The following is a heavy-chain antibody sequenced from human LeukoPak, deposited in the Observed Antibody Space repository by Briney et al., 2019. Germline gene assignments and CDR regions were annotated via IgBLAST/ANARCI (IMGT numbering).Heavy chain of an antibody. J-gene: IGHJ4*02. CDR2: ITPKSGAT. CDR3: ASGAGSGTDRRFDL. Sequence: GASVKVSCKASGYTFTDYYVHWVRQAPGQGLEWMGWITPKSGATDYTQQVQGRLTMTRDTSINTIYMELNNLISDDTAVYFCASGAGSGTDRRFDLWGQGTLVTVSS. D-gene: IGHD3-10*01. CDR1: GYTFTDYY. V-gene: IGHV1-2*02.